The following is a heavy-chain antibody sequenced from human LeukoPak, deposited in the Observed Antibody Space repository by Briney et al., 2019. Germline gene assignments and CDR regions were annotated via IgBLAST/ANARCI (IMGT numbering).Heavy chain of an antibody. CDR3: ARGWLVGGGSLD. CDR2: IYYSGST. J-gene: IGHJ4*02. Sequence: SETLSLTCTVSGGSISSSSYYWGWIRQPPGKGLEWIGSIYYSGSTYYNPSLKSRVTISVDTSKNQFSLKLSSVTAADTAVYYCARGWLVGGGSLDWGQGTLFTVSS. D-gene: IGHD2-15*01. CDR1: GGSISSSSYY. V-gene: IGHV4-39*07.